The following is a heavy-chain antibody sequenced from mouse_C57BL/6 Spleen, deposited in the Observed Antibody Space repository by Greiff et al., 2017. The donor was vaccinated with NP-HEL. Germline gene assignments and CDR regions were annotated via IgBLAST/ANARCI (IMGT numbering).Heavy chain of an antibody. J-gene: IGHJ2*01. V-gene: IGHV1-52*01. D-gene: IGHD2-4*01. CDR2: IDPSDSET. CDR1: GYTFTSYW. Sequence: QVQLKQPGAELVRPGSSVKLSCKASGYTFTSYWMHWVKQRPIQGLEWIGNIDPSDSETHYNQKFKDKATLTVDKSSSTAYMQLSSLTSEDSAVYYCAREFSYYDYDGAFFDYWGQGTTLTVSS. CDR3: AREFSYYDYDGAFFDY.